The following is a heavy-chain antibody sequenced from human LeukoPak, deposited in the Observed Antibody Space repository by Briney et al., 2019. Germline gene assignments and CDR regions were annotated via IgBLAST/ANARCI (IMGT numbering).Heavy chain of an antibody. Sequence: GGSLRLSCAASGFTFSSYALSWVRQAPGKGLEWVSAISGSGYRTHYADSVRGRFTISRDNSKNTLYLQMNSLRAEDTAVYYCAKDRVGLRGVISDWGQGTLVTVPS. CDR3: AKDRVGLRGVISD. CDR1: GFTFSSYA. J-gene: IGHJ4*02. V-gene: IGHV3-23*01. D-gene: IGHD3-10*01. CDR2: ISGSGYRT.